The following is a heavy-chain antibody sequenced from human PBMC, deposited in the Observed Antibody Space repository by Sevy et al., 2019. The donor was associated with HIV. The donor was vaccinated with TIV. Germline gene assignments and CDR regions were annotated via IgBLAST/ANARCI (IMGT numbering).Heavy chain of an antibody. CDR2: IIPIFGTA. J-gene: IGHJ6*02. CDR1: GGTFSSYA. D-gene: IGHD2-2*02. CDR3: AGDQDIVVVPAAIRGYYYYGMDV. V-gene: IGHV1-69*13. Sequence: ASVKVSCKASGGTFSSYAISWVRQAPGQGLEWMGGIIPIFGTANYAQKFQGRVTITADESTSTAYMELSGLRSEDTAVYYCAGDQDIVVVPAAIRGYYYYGMDVWGQGTTVTVSS.